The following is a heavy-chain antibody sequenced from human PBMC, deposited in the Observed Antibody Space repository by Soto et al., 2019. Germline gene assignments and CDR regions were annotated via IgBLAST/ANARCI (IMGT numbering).Heavy chain of an antibody. V-gene: IGHV3-23*01. CDR1: GFTFSSYA. J-gene: IGHJ6*02. D-gene: IGHD6-6*01. CDR2: ISGSGGST. CDR3: AKEESVGAARPLLYYYGMDV. Sequence: PGGSLRLSCAASGFTFSSYAMSWVRQAPGKGLEWVSAISGSGGSTYYADSVKGRFTISRDNSKNTLYLQMNSLRAEDTAVYYCAKEESVGAARPLLYYYGMDVWGQGTTVTVSS.